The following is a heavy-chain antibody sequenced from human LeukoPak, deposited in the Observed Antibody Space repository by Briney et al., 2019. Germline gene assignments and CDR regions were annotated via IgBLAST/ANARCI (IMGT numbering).Heavy chain of an antibody. Sequence: GASVKVSCKASGYTFTSYCMHWVRQAPGQGLEWMGIINPCDGSTSYAQKFQGTVTMTMNISTSPVYMELRSLRSEDTGVYYCAREFRRRGANHFDYWGQGTLVTVSS. CDR2: INPCDGST. D-gene: IGHD1-26*01. V-gene: IGHV1-46*01. J-gene: IGHJ4*02. CDR1: GYTFTSYC. CDR3: AREFRRRGANHFDY.